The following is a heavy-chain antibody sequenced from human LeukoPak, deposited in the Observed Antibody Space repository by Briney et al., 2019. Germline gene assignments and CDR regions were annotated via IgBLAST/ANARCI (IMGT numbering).Heavy chain of an antibody. CDR3: ARTEDTAMVKGFYGMDV. D-gene: IGHD5-18*01. Sequence: GGSLRLSCADSGCTFSSYAMHWVRQAPGKGLEWVAVISYDGSNKYYADSVKGRFTISRDNSKNTLCLQMNSLRAEDTAVYYCARTEDTAMVKGFYGMDVWGQGTTVTVSS. J-gene: IGHJ6*02. CDR1: GCTFSSYA. CDR2: ISYDGSNK. V-gene: IGHV3-30-3*01.